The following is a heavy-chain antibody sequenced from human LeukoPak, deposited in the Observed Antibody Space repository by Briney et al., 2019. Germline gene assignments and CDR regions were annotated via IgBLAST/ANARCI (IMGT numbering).Heavy chain of an antibody. CDR2: ISSISSYI. V-gene: IGHV3-21*04. CDR1: GFTFSSYS. D-gene: IGHD5-18*01. J-gene: IGHJ6*03. Sequence: GGSLRLSCAASGFTFSSYSMNWVRQAPGKGLEWVSSISSISSYIYYADSVKGRFTISRDNAKNSLYLQMNSLRAEDTAVYYCARERGRSYGSVPYYYYYMDVWGKGTTVTVSS. CDR3: ARERGRSYGSVPYYYYYMDV.